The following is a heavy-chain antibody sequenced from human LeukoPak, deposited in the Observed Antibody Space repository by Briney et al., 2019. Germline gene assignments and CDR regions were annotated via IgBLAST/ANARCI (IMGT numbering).Heavy chain of an antibody. V-gene: IGHV4-38-2*02. CDR2: IYYSGST. CDR1: GYSISSGYY. J-gene: IGHJ4*02. Sequence: PSETLSLTCTVSGYSISSGYYWGWIRQPPGKGLEWIGNIYYSGSTYYNSSLKSRVTISVDTSKNQFSLKLSSVTAADTAVYYCARLRSGSYYGGWIFDYWGQGTLVTVSS. D-gene: IGHD1-26*01. CDR3: ARLRSGSYYGGWIFDY.